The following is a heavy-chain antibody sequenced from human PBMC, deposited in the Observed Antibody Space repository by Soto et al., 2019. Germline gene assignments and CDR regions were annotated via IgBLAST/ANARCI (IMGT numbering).Heavy chain of an antibody. Sequence: QVQLVESGGGVVQPGRSLRLSCAASGFTFSSYGMHWVRQAPGKGLEWVAVIWYDGSNKYYADSVKGRFTISRDNSKNTLYLQMNSLRAADTAVYYCARCTVRFDYWGQGTLVTVSS. CDR2: IWYDGSNK. V-gene: IGHV3-33*01. D-gene: IGHD4-17*01. CDR3: ARCTVRFDY. J-gene: IGHJ4*02. CDR1: GFTFSSYG.